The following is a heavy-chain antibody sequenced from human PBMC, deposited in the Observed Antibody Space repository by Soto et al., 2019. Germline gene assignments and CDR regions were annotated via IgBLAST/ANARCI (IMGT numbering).Heavy chain of an antibody. CDR2: TDYRAKWYN. V-gene: IGHV6-1*01. Sequence: SQTLSLTCAISGDSVSSNSAAWNWIRQSPSRGLEWRGRTDYRAKWYNDYAVSVKSGITINPDTSKNQSSLPLTSLTPEDTAVYYCARERQGVPAPIFGYWFDPRGQGTLAPAPQ. J-gene: IGHJ5*02. CDR1: GDSVSSNSAA. CDR3: ARERQGVPAPIFGYWFDP. D-gene: IGHD2-2*01.